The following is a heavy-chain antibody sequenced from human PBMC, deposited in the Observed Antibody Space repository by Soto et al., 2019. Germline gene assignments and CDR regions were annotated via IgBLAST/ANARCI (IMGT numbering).Heavy chain of an antibody. D-gene: IGHD2-2*01. CDR1: GFTFSSYA. V-gene: IGHV3-23*01. CDR3: AKVGYCSSTSCPGAFDI. CDR2: ISGSGGST. J-gene: IGHJ3*02. Sequence: QLGGSLRLSCAASGFTFSSYAMSWVRQAPGKGLEWVSAISGSGGSTYYADSVKGRFTISRDNSKNTLYLQMNSLRAEDTAVYYCAKVGYCSSTSCPGAFDIWGQGTMVTVSS.